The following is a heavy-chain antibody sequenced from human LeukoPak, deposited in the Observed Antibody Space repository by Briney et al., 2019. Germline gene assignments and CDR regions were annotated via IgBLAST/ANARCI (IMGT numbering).Heavy chain of an antibody. CDR1: GFTFSSYW. V-gene: IGHV3-7*01. CDR2: IKQDGSEK. CDR3: ARGWTGGFDY. D-gene: IGHD1-26*01. Sequence: GGSLRLSCAASGFTFSSYWMNWVRQAPGKGLEWVANIKQDGSEKYYVDSVRGRFTISRDNAKSSLYLQMNSLSPEDTAVYYCARGWTGGFDYWGQGTLVTVSS. J-gene: IGHJ4*02.